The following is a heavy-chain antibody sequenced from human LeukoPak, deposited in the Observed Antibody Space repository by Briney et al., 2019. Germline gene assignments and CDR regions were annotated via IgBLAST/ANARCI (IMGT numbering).Heavy chain of an antibody. Sequence: ASVKVSCKASGGTFSSYALSWVRQAPGQGLGWMGIINPSGGSTSYAQKFQGRVTMTKDTSTSTVYMELSSLRSEDTAVYYCATSHDYGGSDYWGQGTLVTVSS. CDR2: INPSGGST. D-gene: IGHD4-23*01. CDR1: GGTFSSYA. V-gene: IGHV1-46*01. J-gene: IGHJ4*02. CDR3: ATSHDYGGSDY.